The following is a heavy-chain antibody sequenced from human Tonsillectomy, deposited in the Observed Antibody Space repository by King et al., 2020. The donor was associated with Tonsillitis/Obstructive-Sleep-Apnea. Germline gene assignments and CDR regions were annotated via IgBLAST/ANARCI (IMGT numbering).Heavy chain of an antibody. J-gene: IGHJ5*02. CDR2: IYYSGST. CDR1: GGSISSSSYY. Sequence: QLQESGPGLVKPSETLSLTCTVSGGSISSSSYYWGWIRQPPGKVLEWIGSIYYSGSTYYNPSLKSRVTISVDTSKNQFSLKLSSVTAADTAVYYCASINYDFWSGYHNWFDPWGQGTLVTVSS. V-gene: IGHV4-39*01. CDR3: ASINYDFWSGYHNWFDP. D-gene: IGHD3-3*01.